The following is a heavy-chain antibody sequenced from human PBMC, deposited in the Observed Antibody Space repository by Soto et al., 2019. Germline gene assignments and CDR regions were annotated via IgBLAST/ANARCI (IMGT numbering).Heavy chain of an antibody. V-gene: IGHV3-30-3*01. Sequence: QVQLVESGGGVVQPGRSLRLSCAASGFTFSSYAMHWVRQAPGKGLEWVAVISYDGSNKYYADSVKGRFTISRDNSKNTMYLQMNSLRAEDTAVYYCARARSDSGSYWTLWYWGQGTLVTVSS. CDR2: ISYDGSNK. J-gene: IGHJ4*02. D-gene: IGHD1-26*01. CDR1: GFTFSSYA. CDR3: ARARSDSGSYWTLWY.